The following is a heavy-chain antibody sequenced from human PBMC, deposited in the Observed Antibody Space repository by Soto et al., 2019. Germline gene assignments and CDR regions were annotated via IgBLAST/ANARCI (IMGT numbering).Heavy chain of an antibody. CDR3: AIFSLTGNGYYYYGMDV. V-gene: IGHV4-4*02. Sequence: PSETLSLTCAVSGGSISSSNWWRWGRQPPGKGLEWIGEIYHSGSTNYNPSLKSRVTISVDKSKNQFSLKLSSVTAADTAVYYCAIFSLTGNGYYYYGMDVWGKGTTVTVPS. CDR1: GGSISSSNW. D-gene: IGHD3-9*01. CDR2: IYHSGST. J-gene: IGHJ6*04.